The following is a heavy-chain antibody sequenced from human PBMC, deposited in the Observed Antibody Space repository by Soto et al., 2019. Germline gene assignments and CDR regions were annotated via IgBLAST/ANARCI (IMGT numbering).Heavy chain of an antibody. J-gene: IGHJ3*02. CDR3: ARERDYYDSSGYYYFHAFDI. D-gene: IGHD3-22*01. CDR2: ISAYNGNT. V-gene: IGHV1-18*01. Sequence: EASVKVSCKASGYTFTSYGISWVRQAPGQGLEWMGWISAYNGNTNYAQKLQGRVTMTTDTSTSTAYMELRSLRSDDTAVYYCARERDYYDSSGYYYFHAFDIWGQGTMVTVSS. CDR1: GYTFTSYG.